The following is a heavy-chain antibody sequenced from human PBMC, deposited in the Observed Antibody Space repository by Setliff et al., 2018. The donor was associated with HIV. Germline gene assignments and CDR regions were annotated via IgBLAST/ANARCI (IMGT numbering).Heavy chain of an antibody. CDR2: IYYSGST. Sequence: SETLSLTCTVSGGSVSSSSYYWGWIRQPPGKGLEWIGSIYYSGSTYYNPSLKSRVTISVDTSKNQFSLKLSSVTAADTAVYYCAVVPAALYDYMDVWGKGTTVTVSS. J-gene: IGHJ6*03. D-gene: IGHD2-2*01. CDR1: GGSVSSSSYY. V-gene: IGHV4-39*01. CDR3: AVVPAALYDYMDV.